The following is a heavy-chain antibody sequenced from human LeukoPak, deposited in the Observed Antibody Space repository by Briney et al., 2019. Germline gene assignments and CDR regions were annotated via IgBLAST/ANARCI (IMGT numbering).Heavy chain of an antibody. CDR3: VGEGRY. CDR2: IYSGGGT. Sequence: PGGSLRLSCAASGLSVSSTYMTWVRQAPGKGLEWVSVIYSGGGTNYADSLKGRFSISRDNSKNSRYLQMNSLRAEDTAVYYCVGEGRYWGQGTLVTVSS. CDR1: GLSVSSTY. D-gene: IGHD4-17*01. V-gene: IGHV3-53*01. J-gene: IGHJ4*02.